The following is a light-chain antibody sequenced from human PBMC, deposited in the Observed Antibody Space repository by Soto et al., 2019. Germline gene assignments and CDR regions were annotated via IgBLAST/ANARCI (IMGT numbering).Light chain of an antibody. CDR2: GAS. CDR3: QQYNDWPLT. CDR1: QSVDSN. V-gene: IGKV3D-15*01. J-gene: IGKJ4*01. Sequence: EIVMTQSPATLSVSPGDGATLYCRASQSVDSNLAWYQQKPGQTPSLLNYGASTMPTGIPARFSGSGSGTEFTLTFISLQSEDSEVYYCQQYNDWPLTFGGGAKVEIK.